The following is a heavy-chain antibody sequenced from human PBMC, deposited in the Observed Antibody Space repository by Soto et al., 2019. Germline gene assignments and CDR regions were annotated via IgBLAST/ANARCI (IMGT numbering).Heavy chain of an antibody. CDR2: IDPSDSYT. CDR1: GYSFTSYW. CDR3: ARRKIAAAVTPRGYGMDV. V-gene: IGHV5-10-1*01. J-gene: IGHJ6*02. Sequence: GESLKISCKGSGYSFTSYWISWVRQMPGKGLEWMGRIDPSDSYTNYSPSFQGHVTISADKSISTAYLQWSSLKASDTAMYYCARRKIAAAVTPRGYGMDVWGQGTTVTVSS. D-gene: IGHD6-13*01.